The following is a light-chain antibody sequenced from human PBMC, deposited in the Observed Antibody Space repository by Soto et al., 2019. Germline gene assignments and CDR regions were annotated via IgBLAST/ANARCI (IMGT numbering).Light chain of an antibody. CDR3: QQSETYPLT. V-gene: IGKV1-5*01. CDR2: DAS. J-gene: IGKJ5*01. CDR1: QTISTW. Sequence: IQITRSPSTLSASVGDRVTITCRASQTISTWLAWYQHKPGKAPNLLIYDASTLMSGVPSRFSGSGSGTEFTLTISSLQPGDFATYYCQQSETYPLTFGQGTRLEIK.